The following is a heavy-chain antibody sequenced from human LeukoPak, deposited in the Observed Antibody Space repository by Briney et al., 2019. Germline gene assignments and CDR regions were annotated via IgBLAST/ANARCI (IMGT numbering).Heavy chain of an antibody. Sequence: SETLSLTCTVSGGSISSSSYYWGWIRQPPGKGLEWIGSIYYSGSTYYNPSLKSRVTMSVDTSKNQFSLKLSSVTAADTAVYYCARQGGYSRWVDYWGQGTLVTVSS. CDR3: ARQGGYSRWVDY. D-gene: IGHD5-12*01. J-gene: IGHJ4*02. CDR2: IYYSGST. CDR1: GGSISSSSYY. V-gene: IGHV4-39*01.